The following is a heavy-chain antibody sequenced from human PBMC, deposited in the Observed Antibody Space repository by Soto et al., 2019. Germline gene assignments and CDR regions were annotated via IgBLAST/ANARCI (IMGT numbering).Heavy chain of an antibody. J-gene: IGHJ4*02. CDR2: INPNSGGT. D-gene: IGHD3-22*01. CDR1: GYTFTGYY. CDR3: ARDSHYYDSSGYYYYFDY. Sequence: QVQLVQSGAEVKKPGASVKVSCKASGYTFTGYYMHWVRQAPGQGLEWMGWINPNSGGTNYAQKFQGRVTMTRDTSISTAYMELSRLRSDDTAVYYCARDSHYYDSSGYYYYFDYWGQGTLVTVSS. V-gene: IGHV1-2*02.